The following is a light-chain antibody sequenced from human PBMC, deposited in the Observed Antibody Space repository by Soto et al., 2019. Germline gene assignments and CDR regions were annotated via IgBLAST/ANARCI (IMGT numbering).Light chain of an antibody. CDR1: QSVSSN. Sequence: EIVMTQSPATLSVSAGERATLSCRASQSVSSNLAWYQQKPGQAPRLLIYGASTRATGIPARFSGSGSGTEFTLTISSLQSEDFAVYYCQQYNNWPPIFGGGTKVEIK. V-gene: IGKV3-15*01. CDR2: GAS. J-gene: IGKJ4*01. CDR3: QQYNNWPPI.